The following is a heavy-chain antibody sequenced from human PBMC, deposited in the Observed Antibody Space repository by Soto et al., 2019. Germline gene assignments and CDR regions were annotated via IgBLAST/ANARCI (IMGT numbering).Heavy chain of an antibody. CDR1: GGSVSSVKYF. V-gene: IGHV4-61*01. CDR3: ARTVMPVGNLAAFDH. Sequence: PSETLSLTCNVPGGSVSSVKYFWSWIRQPPGKGLEWIAYIYNNGNTNYNPSLKSRATISVDTSKNHCSLKLTSVTAADSAVYFCARTVMPVGNLAAFDHWGQGVLVTVSS. D-gene: IGHD7-27*01. CDR2: IYNNGNT. J-gene: IGHJ4*02.